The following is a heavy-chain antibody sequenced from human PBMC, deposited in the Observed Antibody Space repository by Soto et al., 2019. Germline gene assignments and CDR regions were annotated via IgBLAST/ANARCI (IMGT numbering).Heavy chain of an antibody. Sequence: GGSLRLSCAGSGFSFSNYGMHWVRQAPGKGLEWMAVVSADESIKNYADSVKGRFTISRDNSKNTLNLQMNSLRDEDTAVYYCAREDESSGYAGTFQHWGQGTLVTVS. CDR2: VSADESIK. V-gene: IGHV3-30*19. J-gene: IGHJ1*01. CDR3: AREDESSGYAGTFQH. CDR1: GFSFSNYG. D-gene: IGHD3-22*01.